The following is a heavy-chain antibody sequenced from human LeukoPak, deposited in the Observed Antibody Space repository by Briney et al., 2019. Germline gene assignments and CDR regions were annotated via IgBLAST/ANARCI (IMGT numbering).Heavy chain of an antibody. Sequence: ASVKVSCKASGYTFNDYYMHWVRQAPGQGLEWIGRINPDSGGTDYAQKFQGRVTMTRDTSITTAYMDLSGLRSDDTAVYYCARAAAGTGDAFDIWGQGTMVTVSS. CDR2: INPDSGGT. CDR1: GYTFNDYY. V-gene: IGHV1-2*02. CDR3: ARAAAGTGDAFDI. D-gene: IGHD6-13*01. J-gene: IGHJ3*02.